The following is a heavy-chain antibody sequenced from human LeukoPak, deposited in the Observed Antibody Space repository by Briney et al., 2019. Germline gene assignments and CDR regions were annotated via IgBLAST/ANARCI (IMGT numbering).Heavy chain of an antibody. J-gene: IGHJ5*02. CDR1: GYSFTSYW. CDR2: IYPGDSDT. D-gene: IGHD2-15*01. CDR3: ARLIEGDQYCSGGSCYPGWFDP. Sequence: GESLKISCKGSGYSFTSYWIGWVRQMPGKGLEWMGIIYPGDSDTRYSPSFQGQVTISADKSISTAYLQWSSLKASDTAMYYCARLIEGDQYCSGGSCYPGWFDPWGQGTLVTVSS. V-gene: IGHV5-51*01.